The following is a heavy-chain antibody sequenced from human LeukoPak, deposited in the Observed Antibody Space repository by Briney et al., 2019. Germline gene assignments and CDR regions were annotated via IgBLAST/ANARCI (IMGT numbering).Heavy chain of an antibody. Sequence: PSETLSLTCTVSGGSISSSSYYWGWLRQPPGKGLEWIGSIYYSGSTYCNPSLKSRVTISVDTSKNQFCLKLSSVTAADTAVYYCARLWQNWFDPWGQGTLVTVSS. CDR2: IYYSGST. V-gene: IGHV4-39*01. CDR3: ARLWQNWFDP. J-gene: IGHJ5*02. CDR1: GGSISSSSYY.